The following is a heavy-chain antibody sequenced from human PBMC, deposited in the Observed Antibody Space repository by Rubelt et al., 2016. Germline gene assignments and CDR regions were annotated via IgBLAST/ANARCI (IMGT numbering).Heavy chain of an antibody. CDR3: ARDPEGGSLRL. Sequence: QLQLQESGPGLVKPSETLSLTCTVSGGSISSSSYYWGWIRQPPGKGLEWIGSIYYSGSTYYNPSLKSRVTISVDTSKNQFSLKLSSVTAADTAVYYCARDPEGGSLRLWGQGTLVSVSS. D-gene: IGHD6-13*01. CDR1: GGSISSSSYY. J-gene: IGHJ4*02. V-gene: IGHV4-39*07. CDR2: IYYSGST.